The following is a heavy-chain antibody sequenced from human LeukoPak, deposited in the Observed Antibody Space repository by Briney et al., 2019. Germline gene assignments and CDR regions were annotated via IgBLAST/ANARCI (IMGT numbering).Heavy chain of an antibody. CDR1: GYSFSNYW. Sequence: HGESLKISCEGSGYSFSNYWIGWVRQMPGEGLEWMGIIYPGDYETRYSPSFQGLVTISVDKSISTAYLQWSSLKASDTAMYYCAIPPGYCGNDCSFDHWGQGTLVTVSS. V-gene: IGHV5-51*01. D-gene: IGHD2-21*02. J-gene: IGHJ4*02. CDR2: IYPGDYET. CDR3: AIPPGYCGNDCSFDH.